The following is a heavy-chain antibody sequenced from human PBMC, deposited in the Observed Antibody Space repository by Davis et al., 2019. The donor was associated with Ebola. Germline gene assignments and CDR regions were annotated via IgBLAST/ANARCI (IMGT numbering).Heavy chain of an antibody. CDR1: GFTFSGSA. CDR3: TSCIHDDDY. Sequence: PGRSLRLSCAPSGFTFSGSAMHWVRQASGKGLGWVGRIRSKANSYATAYAASVKARFTISRDDSKNTEYMQMNRLKTEDTAVYYCTSCIHDDDYWGQGTLVTVSS. V-gene: IGHV3-73*01. CDR2: IRSKANSYAT. J-gene: IGHJ4*02. D-gene: IGHD2-21*01.